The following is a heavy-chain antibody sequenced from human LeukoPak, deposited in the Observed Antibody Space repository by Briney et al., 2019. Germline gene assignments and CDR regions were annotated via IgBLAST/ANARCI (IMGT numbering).Heavy chain of an antibody. CDR2: INHSGST. CDR3: ARQRIAAAEAWFDP. D-gene: IGHD6-13*01. V-gene: IGHV4-39*01. CDR1: GGSISSSSYY. J-gene: IGHJ5*02. Sequence: SETLSLTCTVSGGSISSSSYYWGWIRQPPGKGLEWIGEINHSGSTNYNPSLKSRVTISVDTSKNQFSLKLSSVTAADTAVYYCARQRIAAAEAWFDPWGQGTLVTVSS.